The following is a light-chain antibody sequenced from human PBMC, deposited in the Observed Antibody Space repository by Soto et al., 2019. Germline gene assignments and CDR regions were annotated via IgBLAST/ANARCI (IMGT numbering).Light chain of an antibody. Sequence: DIQMTQSPSTLSASVGDRVTITCRASQSIGSWLHWYQQKPGKAPKLLVYDASSLESGVPSRFSGSESGTDCTLTSSSLKPEECATYYCQQNSSEPRTVGQGTKGEIK. CDR1: QSIGSW. CDR3: QQNSSEPRT. CDR2: DAS. J-gene: IGKJ1*01. V-gene: IGKV1-5*01.